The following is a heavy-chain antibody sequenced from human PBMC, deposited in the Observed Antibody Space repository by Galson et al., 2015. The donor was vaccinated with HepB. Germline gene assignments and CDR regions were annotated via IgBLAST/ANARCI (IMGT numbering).Heavy chain of an antibody. CDR1: GFTISDYG. Sequence: SLRLSCAAAGFTISDYGIDWVRQPPGKGLEWVSGIGSSGRTYYTDSVKGRFTISRDNSMNTVFLQMNSLRAEDTAEYFCAVNMKRGTSDYWGQGTRVTVSS. V-gene: IGHV3-23*01. D-gene: IGHD1-1*01. CDR3: AVNMKRGTSDY. CDR2: IGSSGRT. J-gene: IGHJ4*02.